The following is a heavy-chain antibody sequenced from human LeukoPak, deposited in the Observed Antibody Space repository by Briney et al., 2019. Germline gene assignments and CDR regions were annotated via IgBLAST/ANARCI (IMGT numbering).Heavy chain of an antibody. CDR3: ARDYYDSSGYYSGSSAFDI. CDR2: IYTSGST. J-gene: IGHJ3*02. D-gene: IGHD3-22*01. V-gene: IGHV4-61*02. CDR1: GGSISNGSYY. Sequence: SQTLSLTCTVSGGSISNGSYYWSWIRQPAGKGLEWIGRIYTSGSTNYNPSLKSRVTISVDTSKNQFSLKLSSVTAADTAVYYCARDYYDSSGYYSGSSAFDIWGQGTMVTVSS.